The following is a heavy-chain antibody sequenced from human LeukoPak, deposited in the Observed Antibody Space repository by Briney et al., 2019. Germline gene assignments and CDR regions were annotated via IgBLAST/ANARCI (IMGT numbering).Heavy chain of an antibody. CDR2: ISTSGRT. Sequence: QTGGSLRLSCAASGFTFSSYAMNWVRQAPGKGLEWVSLISTSGRTHYASSVEGLFTISRDNSKNTLYLQMNSLRAEDTAVYHCAKDLDSTGYYSYRYWGQGTLVTVSS. D-gene: IGHD3-22*01. J-gene: IGHJ4*02. CDR1: GFTFSSYA. V-gene: IGHV3-23*01. CDR3: AKDLDSTGYYSYRY.